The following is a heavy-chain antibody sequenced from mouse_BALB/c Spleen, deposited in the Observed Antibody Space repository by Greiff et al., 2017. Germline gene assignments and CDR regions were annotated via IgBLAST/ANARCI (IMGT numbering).Heavy chain of an antibody. D-gene: IGHD2-14*01. CDR2: IWSGGST. Sequence: VQLQQSGPGLVQPSQSLSITCTVSGFSLTSFGVHWVRQSPGKGLEWLGVIWSGGSTDYNAAFISRLSISKDNSKSQVFFKMNSLQANDTAIYYCARNSYRYDGYYFDYWGQGTTLTVSS. CDR1: GFSLTSFG. CDR3: ARNSYRYDGYYFDY. J-gene: IGHJ2*01. V-gene: IGHV2-2*02.